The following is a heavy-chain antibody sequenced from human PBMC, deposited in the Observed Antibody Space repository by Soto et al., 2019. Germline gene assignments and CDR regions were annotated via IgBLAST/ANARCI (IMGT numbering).Heavy chain of an antibody. Sequence: GGSLRLSCAASGFTFDDYAMHWVRQAPGKGPEWVSGISWNSGSIGYADSVKGRFTISRDNAKNSLYLQMNSLRAEDTALYYCAKERRIAAAGFDYWGQGTLVTVSS. CDR2: ISWNSGSI. J-gene: IGHJ4*02. V-gene: IGHV3-9*01. CDR1: GFTFDDYA. CDR3: AKERRIAAAGFDY. D-gene: IGHD6-13*01.